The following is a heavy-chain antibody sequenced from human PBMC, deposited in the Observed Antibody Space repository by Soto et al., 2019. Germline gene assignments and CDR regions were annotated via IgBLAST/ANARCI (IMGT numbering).Heavy chain of an antibody. D-gene: IGHD1-26*01. CDR2: IYPGDSDT. V-gene: IGHV5-51*01. CDR3: AAYSGSFYHGMDV. J-gene: IGHJ6*02. CDR1: GYSFTSYW. Sequence: GESLKISCKASGYSFTSYWIGWVRQMPGKGLEWMGIIYPGDSDTRYSPSFQGQVTISADKSISTAYLQWSSLKASDTAMYYCAAYSGSFYHGMDVWGQGTRGTVSS.